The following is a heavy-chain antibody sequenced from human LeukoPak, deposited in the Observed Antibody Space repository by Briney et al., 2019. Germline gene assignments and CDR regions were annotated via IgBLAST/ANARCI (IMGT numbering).Heavy chain of an antibody. CDR3: ARLKPPHDAFDI. CDR2: IYYSGST. CDR1: GGSISSYY. D-gene: IGHD1-14*01. Sequence: NTSETLSLTCTVSGGSISSYYWSWIRQPPGKGLEWIGYIYYSGSTNYNPSLKSRVTISVDTSKNQFSLKLSSVTAADTAVYYCARLKPPHDAFDIWGQGTMVTVSS. V-gene: IGHV4-59*12. J-gene: IGHJ3*02.